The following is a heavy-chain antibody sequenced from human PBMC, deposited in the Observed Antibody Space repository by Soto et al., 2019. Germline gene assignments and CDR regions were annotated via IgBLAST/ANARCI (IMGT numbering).Heavy chain of an antibody. CDR1: GYTFTNYY. D-gene: IGHD6-19*01. V-gene: IGHV1-46*01. J-gene: IGHJ4*02. CDR2: IKPTDVDT. CDR3: ARDLGGWPDY. Sequence: ASVKVSCKASGYTFTNYYMHWVRQAPGQGLEWMGIIKPTDVDTTYAQKLLGRATMTTDTSTSTAYMELRSLRSEDTAIYYCARDLGGWPDYWGQGTLVTVSS.